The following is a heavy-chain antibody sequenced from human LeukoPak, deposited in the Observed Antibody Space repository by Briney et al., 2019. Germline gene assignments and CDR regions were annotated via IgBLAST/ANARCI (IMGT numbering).Heavy chain of an antibody. D-gene: IGHD3-9*01. V-gene: IGHV1-2*02. J-gene: IGHJ4*02. Sequence: ASVKVSCKASGYTFTGYSMHWVRQAPGQVLEWMGWINPNSGGTNYAQKFQGRVTVTRDTSINTAYIELSRLTSDDTAVYYCARGRSYDILTGYLFDHWGQGTLVTVSS. CDR2: INPNSGGT. CDR1: GYTFTGYS. CDR3: ARGRSYDILTGYLFDH.